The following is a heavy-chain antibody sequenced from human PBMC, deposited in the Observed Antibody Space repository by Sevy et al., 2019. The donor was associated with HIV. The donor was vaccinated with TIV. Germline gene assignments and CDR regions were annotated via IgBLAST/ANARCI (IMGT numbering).Heavy chain of an antibody. CDR2: IIPIFGTA. CDR3: ARDIYYDSSGYPWGFDY. CDR1: GGTFSSYA. Sequence: ASVKVSCKASGGTFSSYAISWVRQAPGQGLEWMGRIIPIFGTANYAQKFQGRVTITADESTSTAYMELSSLRSEDTAVYYCARDIYYDSSGYPWGFDYWGQGTLVTVSS. V-gene: IGHV1-69*13. D-gene: IGHD3-22*01. J-gene: IGHJ4*02.